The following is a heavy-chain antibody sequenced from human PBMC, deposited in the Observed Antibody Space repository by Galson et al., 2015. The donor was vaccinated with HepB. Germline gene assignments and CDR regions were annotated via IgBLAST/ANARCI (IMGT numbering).Heavy chain of an antibody. V-gene: IGHV3-23*01. CDR1: GFTFSSYA. J-gene: IGHJ4*02. CDR2: ISGGGGST. D-gene: IGHD6-13*01. Sequence: SLRLSCAASGFTFSSYAMSWVRQAPGKGLEWVSAISGGGGSTYYADSVKGRFTISRDNSKNTLYLQMNSLRAEDTAVYYCANAPLGIAAADPYYFDYWGQGTLVTVSS. CDR3: ANAPLGIAAADPYYFDY.